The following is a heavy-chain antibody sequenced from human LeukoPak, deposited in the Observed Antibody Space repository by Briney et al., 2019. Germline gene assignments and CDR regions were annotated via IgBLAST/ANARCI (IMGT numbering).Heavy chain of an antibody. Sequence: PGGSLRLSCAASGFTFTRYGMHWVRQAPGKGLEWVSLISGDGGSTYYADSVKGRFTISRDNSKNSLYLQMNSLRTEDTALYYCAKPHSSGWYYFDYWGQGTLVTVSS. J-gene: IGHJ4*02. V-gene: IGHV3-43*02. CDR3: AKPHSSGWYYFDY. CDR2: ISGDGGST. D-gene: IGHD6-19*01. CDR1: GFTFTRYG.